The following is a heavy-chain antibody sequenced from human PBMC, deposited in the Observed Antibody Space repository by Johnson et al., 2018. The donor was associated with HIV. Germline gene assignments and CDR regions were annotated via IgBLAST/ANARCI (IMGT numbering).Heavy chain of an antibody. CDR1: GFTFSDYY. J-gene: IGHJ3*02. CDR2: INWNGGST. Sequence: EVQLVESGGGLVKPGGSLRLSCAASGFTFSDYYMSWIRQAPGKGLEWVSGINWNGGSTGYADSVKGRFTISRANAKNSLYLQMNSLRAEDTALYYCAKDRGYVDAFDIWGQGTMVTVSS. CDR3: AKDRGYVDAFDI. V-gene: IGHV3-20*04. D-gene: IGHD3-10*01.